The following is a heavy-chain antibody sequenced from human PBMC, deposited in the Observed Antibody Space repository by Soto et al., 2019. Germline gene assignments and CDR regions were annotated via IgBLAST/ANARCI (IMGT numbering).Heavy chain of an antibody. CDR1: GGSISSGGYY. Sequence: SETLSLTCTVSGGSISSGGYYWSWIRQHPGKGLEWIGYIYYSGSTYYNPSLKSRVTISVDTSKNQFSLKLSSVTAADTAVYYCARRNRSAAIRKDWFDPWGQGTLVTVSS. CDR3: ARRNRSAAIRKDWFDP. CDR2: IYYSGST. J-gene: IGHJ5*02. V-gene: IGHV4-31*03. D-gene: IGHD2-2*02.